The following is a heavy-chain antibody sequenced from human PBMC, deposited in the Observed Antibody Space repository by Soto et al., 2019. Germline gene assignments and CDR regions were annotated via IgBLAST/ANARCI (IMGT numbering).Heavy chain of an antibody. CDR2: INPNSGGT. V-gene: IGHV1-2*04. Sequence: ASVKVSCKASGYTFTRYYMHWVRQAPGQGLEWMGWINPNSGGTNYAQKFQGWVTMTRDTSISTAYMELSRLRSDDTAVYYCARVAPPYYYGSGSHGEYFDYWGQGTLVTVSS. D-gene: IGHD3-10*01. CDR1: GYTFTRYY. J-gene: IGHJ4*02. CDR3: ARVAPPYYYGSGSHGEYFDY.